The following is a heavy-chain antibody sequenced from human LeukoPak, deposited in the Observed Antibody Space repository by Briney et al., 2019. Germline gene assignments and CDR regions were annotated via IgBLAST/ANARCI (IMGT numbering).Heavy chain of an antibody. Sequence: SETLSLTCAVSGYSISSGYYRGWIRQPPGKGLEWIGSIYHSGSTYHNPSLKSRVTISVDTSKSQFSLKLSSVTAADTAVYYCASSYCSGGSCYSGDAFDIWGQGTMVTVSS. CDR3: ASSYCSGGSCYSGDAFDI. CDR1: GYSISSGYY. CDR2: IYHSGST. J-gene: IGHJ3*02. V-gene: IGHV4-38-2*01. D-gene: IGHD2-15*01.